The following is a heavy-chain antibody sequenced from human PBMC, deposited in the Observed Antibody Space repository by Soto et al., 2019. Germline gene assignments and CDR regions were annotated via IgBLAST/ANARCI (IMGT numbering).Heavy chain of an antibody. J-gene: IGHJ3*02. CDR2: IYYSGST. D-gene: IGHD4-17*01. Sequence: SETLSLTCTVSGGSISSSSYYWGWIRQPPGKGLEWIGSIYYSGSTYYNPSLKSRVTISVDTSKNQFSLKLSSVTAADTAVYYCAGEIYGDYVLGAFAIWGQGTMVTVSS. CDR1: GGSISSSSYY. CDR3: AGEIYGDYVLGAFAI. V-gene: IGHV4-39*02.